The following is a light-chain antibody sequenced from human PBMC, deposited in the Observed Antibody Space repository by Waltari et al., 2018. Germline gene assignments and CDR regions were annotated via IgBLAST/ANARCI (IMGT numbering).Light chain of an antibody. CDR1: DSAVGASDF. CDR2: EVS. J-gene: IGLJ1*01. V-gene: IGLV2-14*01. Sequence: QSALTQPASVSGSPGQSLTICCPGTDSAVGASDFVSWYQQHPGKAPHLIIYEVSNRPSGIANRFSASKSGNTASLTISGLQAEDEADYYCSSYTTSSAPGVFGTGTRVTVL. CDR3: SSYTTSSAPGV.